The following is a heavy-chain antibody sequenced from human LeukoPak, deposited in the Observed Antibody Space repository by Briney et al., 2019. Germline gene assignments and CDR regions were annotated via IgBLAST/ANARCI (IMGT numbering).Heavy chain of an antibody. J-gene: IGHJ1*01. CDR3: AAQYYYGSGIYYDAEYFRH. V-gene: IGHV4-59*01. D-gene: IGHD3-10*01. Sequence: SETLSLTCTVSGGSISGYYWTWIRQPPGRGLEWIGYVSYSGSTNYNPSLKSRVTISLDTSKNQFSLRLSSVTAADTAVYYCAAQYYYGSGIYYDAEYFRHWGQGTLVTVSS. CDR2: VSYSGST. CDR1: GGSISGYY.